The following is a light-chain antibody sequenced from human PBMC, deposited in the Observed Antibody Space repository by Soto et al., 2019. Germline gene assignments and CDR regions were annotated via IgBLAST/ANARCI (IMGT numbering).Light chain of an antibody. V-gene: IGKV3-20*01. J-gene: IGKJ1*01. CDR2: GAS. CDR1: QSVSSSY. Sequence: EIVLTQSPGTLSLSPGERATLSCRASQSVSSSYLAWYQQKPGQAPRLLIYGASSRATGIPDRFSGSGSETDFTVTISRLEPEDFAVYYCQQYGSSRTFGQGTKVEIK. CDR3: QQYGSSRT.